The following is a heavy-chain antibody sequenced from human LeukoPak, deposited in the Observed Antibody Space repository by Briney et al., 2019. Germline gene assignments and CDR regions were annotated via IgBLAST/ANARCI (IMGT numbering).Heavy chain of an antibody. CDR3: ARGSSSWFPYYYYYMDV. Sequence: SETLSLTCTVSGGSISSGSYYWSWIRQPPGKGLEWIGYIYYSGSTNYNPSLKSRVTISVDTSKNQFSLKLSSVTAADTAVYYCARGSSSWFPYYYYYMDVWGKGTTVTISS. CDR1: GGSISSGSYY. CDR2: IYYSGST. J-gene: IGHJ6*03. D-gene: IGHD6-13*01. V-gene: IGHV4-61*01.